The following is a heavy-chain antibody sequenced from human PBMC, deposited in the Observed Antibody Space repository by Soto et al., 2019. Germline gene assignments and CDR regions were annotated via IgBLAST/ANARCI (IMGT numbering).Heavy chain of an antibody. CDR3: TRNGVTTISYYGMDV. D-gene: IGHD5-12*01. CDR2: IWYDGSNE. J-gene: IGHJ6*02. Sequence: QVQLVESGGGVVQPGRSLRLSCAASGFSFSRYGMHWVRQAPGKGLEWVAFIWYDGSNEYYVDSVKGRFTISRDNSKNIVFLQMNSLRVEDTAVYYCTRNGVTTISYYGMDVWGQVTTVAVSS. CDR1: GFSFSRYG. V-gene: IGHV3-33*01.